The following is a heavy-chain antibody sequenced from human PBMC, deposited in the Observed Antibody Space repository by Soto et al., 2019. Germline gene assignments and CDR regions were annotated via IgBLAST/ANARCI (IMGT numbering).Heavy chain of an antibody. CDR1: GYSFTSYW. Sequence: PGESLKISCKGSGYSFTSYWIGWVRQMSGKGLEWMGIIYPGDSDTRYSPSFQGQVTISADKSISTAYLQWSSLKASDTAMYYCASNTGIAAAGTSYYYYYGMDVWGQGTTVTVSS. CDR3: ASNTGIAAAGTSYYYYYGMDV. D-gene: IGHD6-13*01. CDR2: IYPGDSDT. J-gene: IGHJ6*02. V-gene: IGHV5-51*01.